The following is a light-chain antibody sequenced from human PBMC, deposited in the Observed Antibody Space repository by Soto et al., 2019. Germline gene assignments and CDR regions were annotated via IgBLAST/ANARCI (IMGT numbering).Light chain of an antibody. CDR3: QQYGNSPYT. Sequence: EIVLTQSPDTLSLSPGDRVTLSCRASQSVRSNFLAWYQQKRGQAPRLLIYGASTGATGVADRFTGSGSGTEFTLNISRLEPEDFGVFYCQQYGNSPYTFGRGTKLEI. CDR2: GAS. V-gene: IGKV3-20*01. CDR1: QSVRSNF. J-gene: IGKJ2*01.